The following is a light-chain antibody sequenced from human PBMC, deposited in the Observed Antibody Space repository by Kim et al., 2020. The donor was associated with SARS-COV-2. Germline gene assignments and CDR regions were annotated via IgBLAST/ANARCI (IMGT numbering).Light chain of an antibody. CDR1: SSNIGSNY. CDR2: KNN. Sequence: ELTQPPSASGTPGQRVTMSCSGSSSNIGSNYVYWYQQLPGTAPNLLISKNNQRPSGVPDRFSGSKSGTSASLAISGLRSGDEADYYCVAWDDSLSGWVFGGGTQLTVL. V-gene: IGLV1-47*01. CDR3: VAWDDSLSGWV. J-gene: IGLJ3*02.